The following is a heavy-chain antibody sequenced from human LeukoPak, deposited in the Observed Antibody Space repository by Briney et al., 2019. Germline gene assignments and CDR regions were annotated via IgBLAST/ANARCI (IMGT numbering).Heavy chain of an antibody. CDR1: GYTFTDYY. CDR2: INPNSGGT. Sequence: GSVKVSCKASGYTFTDYYMHWVRQAPGQGLEWMGWINPNSGGTNYAQKFQGRVTMTRDTSISTAYMELSRLRSDDTAVYYCARDPELTYYYDSSGYYPFDYWGQGTLVTVSS. V-gene: IGHV1-2*02. CDR3: ARDPELTYYYDSSGYYPFDY. D-gene: IGHD3-22*01. J-gene: IGHJ4*02.